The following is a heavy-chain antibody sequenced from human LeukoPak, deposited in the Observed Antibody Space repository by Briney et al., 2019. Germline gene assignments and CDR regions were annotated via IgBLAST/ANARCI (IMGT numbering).Heavy chain of an antibody. CDR1: GYTFSNYA. J-gene: IGHJ5*02. CDR2: INTNTGNP. Sequence: GASVKVSCKASGYTFSNYAMNWVRQAPGQGLEWMGWINTNTGNPTYAQGFTGRFVFSLDTFVSTEYLQISSLKADDTAVYYCARVPFVVVGVTGNWFDPWGQGTLVTVSS. CDR3: ARVPFVVVGVTGNWFDP. V-gene: IGHV7-4-1*02. D-gene: IGHD2-2*01.